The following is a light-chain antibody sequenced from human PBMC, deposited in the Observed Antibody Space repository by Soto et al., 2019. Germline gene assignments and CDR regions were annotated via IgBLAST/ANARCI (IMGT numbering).Light chain of an antibody. J-gene: IGKJ5*01. CDR1: QRVSSGY. V-gene: IGKV3-20*01. Sequence: EIVLTQSPGTLSLSPGERATLYCRASQRVSSGYLAWYQQKPGQAPRLLIYGASNRATDIPDRFSGRGSGTDFTLTISRLEPEDFAVYYCQQYGSSPPSSTFGQGTRLEI. CDR3: QQYGSSPPSST. CDR2: GAS.